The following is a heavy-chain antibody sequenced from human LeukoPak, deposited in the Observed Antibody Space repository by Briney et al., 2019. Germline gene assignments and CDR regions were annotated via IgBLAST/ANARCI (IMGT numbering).Heavy chain of an antibody. D-gene: IGHD6-19*01. J-gene: IGHJ4*02. CDR2: ISSSGSTI. CDR3: AKESSGWYTLYYFDY. CDR1: GFTFSDYY. V-gene: IGHV3-11*04. Sequence: GGSLRLSCAASGFTFSDYYMSWIRQAPGKGLEWVSYISSSGSTIYYADSVKGRFTISRDNSKNTLYLQMNSLRAEDTAVYYCAKESSGWYTLYYFDYWGQGTLVTVSS.